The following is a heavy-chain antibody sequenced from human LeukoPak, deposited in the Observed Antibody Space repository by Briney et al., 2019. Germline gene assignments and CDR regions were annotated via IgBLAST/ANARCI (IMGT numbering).Heavy chain of an antibody. CDR3: ARGHYYGSGSPHNY. Sequence: ASVKVSCKASGYTFTSYGISWVRQAPGQGLEWMGWINPNSGGTNYAQKFQGRVTMTRDTSISTAYMELSRLRSDDTAVYYCARGHYYGSGSPHNYWGQGTLVTVSS. V-gene: IGHV1-2*02. CDR1: GYTFTSYG. CDR2: INPNSGGT. J-gene: IGHJ4*02. D-gene: IGHD3-10*01.